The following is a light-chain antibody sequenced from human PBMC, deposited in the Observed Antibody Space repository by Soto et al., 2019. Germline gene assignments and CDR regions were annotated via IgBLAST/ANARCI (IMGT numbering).Light chain of an antibody. V-gene: IGKV3-20*01. CDR2: GAS. Sequence: EIVLTQSPGTLSLSPGESATLSCRASQSFPSNYLAWYQQITGQAPRLRMYGASSRATGIPDRFSGSGSGTAFTLTISRLELEDFGVYYCQQYRSSPWTFGQGIKLEI. CDR3: QQYRSSPWT. J-gene: IGKJ1*01. CDR1: QSFPSNY.